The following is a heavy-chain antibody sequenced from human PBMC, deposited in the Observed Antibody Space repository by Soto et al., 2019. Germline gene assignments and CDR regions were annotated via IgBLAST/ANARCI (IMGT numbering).Heavy chain of an antibody. CDR2: IIPILGIA. D-gene: IGHD2-2*01. CDR3: ARGLRDCSSTSCYGHYYYMDV. V-gene: IGHV1-69*02. Sequence: SVKVSCKASGGTFSSYTISWVRQAPGQGLEWMGRIIPILGIANYAQKFQGRVTITADKSTSTAYMELSSLRSEDTAVYYCARGLRDCSSTSCYGHYYYMDVWGKGTTVTSP. J-gene: IGHJ6*03. CDR1: GGTFSSYT.